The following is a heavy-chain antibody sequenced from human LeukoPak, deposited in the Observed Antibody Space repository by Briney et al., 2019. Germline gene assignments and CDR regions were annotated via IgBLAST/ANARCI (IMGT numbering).Heavy chain of an antibody. CDR1: GGSVSSSIYY. J-gene: IGHJ5*02. D-gene: IGHD2-2*01. CDR2: IYFSGST. Sequence: SETLSLTCTVSGGSVSSSIYYWSWIRQPPGKGLEWIGYIYFSGSTNYKTSLKSRVTISVDTSTNQFSLKLISVTAADTAVYYCARVDFVVVPAAMYWFDPWGQGTLVTVSS. V-gene: IGHV4-61*01. CDR3: ARVDFVVVPAAMYWFDP.